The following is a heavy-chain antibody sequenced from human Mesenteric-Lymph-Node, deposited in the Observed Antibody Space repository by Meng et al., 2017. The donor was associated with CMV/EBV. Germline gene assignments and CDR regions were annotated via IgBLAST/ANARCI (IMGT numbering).Heavy chain of an antibody. CDR3: ARDQDGMDV. Sequence: GESLKISCAASGIMFNTYEAMSWVRQAPGKGLEWVSGISGSGGYTYYVDSVKGRFTISRDNSKNTLYLQMNSLRAEDTAVYYCARDQDGMDVWGQGTTVTVSS. CDR2: ISGSGGYT. J-gene: IGHJ6*02. V-gene: IGHV3-23*01. CDR1: GIMFNTYEA.